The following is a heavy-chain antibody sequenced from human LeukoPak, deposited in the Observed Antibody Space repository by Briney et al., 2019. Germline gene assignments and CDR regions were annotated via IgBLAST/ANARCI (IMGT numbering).Heavy chain of an antibody. CDR2: IRSQAYGAAA. Sequence: GGSLRVSCSASGFTFQGYAMSWVRQAPGKGLEWVGFIRSQAYGAAANYAPSVQGRFTISRDDSRSIVHLQMDSLRTEETAVYFCARVNYYDRSSFYYGYFDYWGQGALVTVSS. J-gene: IGHJ4*02. CDR1: GFTFQGYA. D-gene: IGHD3-22*01. V-gene: IGHV3-49*04. CDR3: ARVNYYDRSSFYYGYFDY.